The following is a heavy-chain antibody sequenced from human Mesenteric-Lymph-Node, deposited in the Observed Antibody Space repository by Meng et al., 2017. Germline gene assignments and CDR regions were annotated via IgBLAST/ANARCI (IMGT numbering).Heavy chain of an antibody. Sequence: QVPLVQSGATVKKPGASVEVSCKASGYTFTSYEINWVRQATGQGLEWMGWMNPNSGNTGHAQKFQGRVTMTRNTSISTAYMELSSLRSEDTAVYYCARVGPYSGSYYWGQGTLVTVSS. CDR1: GYTFTSYE. V-gene: IGHV1-8*01. D-gene: IGHD1-26*01. CDR2: MNPNSGNT. J-gene: IGHJ4*02. CDR3: ARVGPYSGSYY.